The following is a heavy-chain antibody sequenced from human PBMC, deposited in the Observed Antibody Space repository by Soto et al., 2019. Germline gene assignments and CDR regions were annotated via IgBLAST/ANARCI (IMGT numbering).Heavy chain of an antibody. CDR3: STGGLQYCSGGSCNF. Sequence: EVQLVESGGGLVKPGGSLRLSCAASGFTFTNAWMNWVRQAPGKGLEWVGRIKSEADGGTTDYAAPVKDRFTISRDDSKNTLYLQMTSLKTEDTAVYFCSTGGLQYCSGGSCNFWGQGTLVTVSS. J-gene: IGHJ4*02. CDR2: IKSEADGGTT. V-gene: IGHV3-15*01. CDR1: GFTFTNAW. D-gene: IGHD2-15*01.